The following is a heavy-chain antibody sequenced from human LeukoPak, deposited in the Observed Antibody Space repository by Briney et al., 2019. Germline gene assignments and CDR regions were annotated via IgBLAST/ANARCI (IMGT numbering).Heavy chain of an antibody. V-gene: IGHV5-51*01. CDR1: GYSFTSYW. Sequence: GESLKISCKGSGYSFTSYWSGWVRQMPGKGLEWLGIIYPGDSDTRYSPSFQGQVTISADKSISTAYLQWSSLKASDTAMYYCARLRDSSGWYTLAVWGQGTLVAVSS. D-gene: IGHD6-19*01. CDR2: IYPGDSDT. J-gene: IGHJ4*02. CDR3: ARLRDSSGWYTLAV.